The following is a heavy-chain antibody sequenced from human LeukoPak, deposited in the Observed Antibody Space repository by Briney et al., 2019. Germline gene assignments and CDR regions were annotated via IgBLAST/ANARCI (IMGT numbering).Heavy chain of an antibody. J-gene: IGHJ5*02. D-gene: IGHD2-2*01. V-gene: IGHV4-4*02. CDR2: IYHSGST. CDR3: ARAQEGCSRASCYLEP. CDR1: GGSISSSNW. Sequence: SGTLSLTCAVSGGSISSSNWWSWVRQPPGKGLEWIGEIYHSGSTNYNPSLKSRVTISVDKSKNQFSLKLSSVTAADTALYYCARAQEGCSRASCYLEPWGQGTLVTVSS.